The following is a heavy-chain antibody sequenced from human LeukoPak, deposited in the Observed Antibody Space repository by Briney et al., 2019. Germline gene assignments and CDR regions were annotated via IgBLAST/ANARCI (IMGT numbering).Heavy chain of an antibody. D-gene: IGHD6-6*01. CDR3: ARERRQLARPHYYYYYMDV. J-gene: IGHJ6*03. CDR2: IYYSGST. V-gene: IGHV4-59*01. Sequence: SETLSLTCTVSGGSISSYYWSWIRQPPGKGLEWIGYIYYSGSTNYNPSLKSRVTISVDTSKNQFSLKLSSVTAADTAVYYCARERRQLARPHYYYYYMDVWGKGTTVTISS. CDR1: GGSISSYY.